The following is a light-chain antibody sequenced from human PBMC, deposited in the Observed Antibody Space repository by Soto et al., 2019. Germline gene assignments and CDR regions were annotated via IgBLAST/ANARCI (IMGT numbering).Light chain of an antibody. V-gene: IGKV3-15*01. CDR1: QSVSTK. CDR2: GAT. CDR3: QQYNKWTLT. J-gene: IGKJ1*01. Sequence: EILMTQSPVTLSVSPGERATLSCRASQSVSTKLAWYQHKPGKAPRLLIYGATTRAPDVPARLSGSGYGTDLIITISSLKYEDFAVYYCQQYNKWTLTFGHGTQVDIK.